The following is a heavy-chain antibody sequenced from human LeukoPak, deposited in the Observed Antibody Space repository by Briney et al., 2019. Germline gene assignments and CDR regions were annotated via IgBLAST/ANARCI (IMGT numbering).Heavy chain of an antibody. D-gene: IGHD1-26*01. CDR3: AKTVGYLAY. Sequence: GGSLRLSCAASGFTFSSSVMTWVRQAPGKGLEWVSVISPSGSTTYYAGSVKGRFTISRDNSRNTLYLQINSLRAEDTAVYYCAKTVGYLAYWGQGTLVTVSS. CDR2: ISPSGSTT. CDR1: GFTFSSSV. J-gene: IGHJ4*02. V-gene: IGHV3-23*01.